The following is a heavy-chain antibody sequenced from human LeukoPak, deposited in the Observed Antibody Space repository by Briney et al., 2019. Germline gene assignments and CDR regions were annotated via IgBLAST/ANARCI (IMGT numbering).Heavy chain of an antibody. D-gene: IGHD2-21*01. CDR1: GGSISSYY. J-gene: IGHJ4*02. CDR2: IWPSGST. V-gene: IGHV4-4*08. CDR3: ARKGPEHLPTYFDH. Sequence: PSETLSLTCTVSGGSISSYYWSWIRQSPGQGLEWIGYIWPSGSTNYNPSLSGRVAISLDKSRNHFTLMVTAVIAADTAFYYCARKGPEHLPTYFDHWGRGILVTVSS.